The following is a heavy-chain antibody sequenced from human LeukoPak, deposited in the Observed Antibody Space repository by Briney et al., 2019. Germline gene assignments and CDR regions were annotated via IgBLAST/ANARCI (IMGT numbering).Heavy chain of an antibody. CDR3: ATVTGIHIVVVPAAYAFDI. CDR2: IYYSGST. J-gene: IGHJ3*02. Sequence: SETLSLTCTVSGGSISSSSYYWGWIRQPPGKGLEWIGSIYYSGSTYYNPSLKSRVTISVDTSKNQFSLKLSSVTAADTAVYYCATVTGIHIVVVPAAYAFDIWGQGTMVTVSS. D-gene: IGHD2-2*01. V-gene: IGHV4-39*01. CDR1: GGSISSSSYY.